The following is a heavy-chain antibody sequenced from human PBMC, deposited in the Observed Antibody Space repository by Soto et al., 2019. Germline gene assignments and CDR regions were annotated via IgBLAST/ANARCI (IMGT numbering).Heavy chain of an antibody. CDR3: AKGRGSYYYYGMDV. Sequence: EVQLLESGGGLVQPGGSLRLSCAASKFTFTSYAMSWVRQAPGKGLECVSVISGSGGSTYYADSVKGRFTISRDNSKNTRYLQMNSLRAEDTAVYYCAKGRGSYYYYGMDVWGQGTTVTVSS. CDR1: KFTFTSYA. J-gene: IGHJ6*02. CDR2: ISGSGGST. V-gene: IGHV3-23*01.